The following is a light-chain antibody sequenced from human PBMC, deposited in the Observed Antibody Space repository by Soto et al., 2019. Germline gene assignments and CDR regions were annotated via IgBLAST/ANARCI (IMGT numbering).Light chain of an antibody. V-gene: IGLV6-57*04. CDR3: QSYDSSNVV. CDR1: SGSIARNY. J-gene: IGLJ2*01. CDR2: EDN. Sequence: NFMLTQPHSVSESPGKTVTISCTRSSGSIARNYVQWYQQRPGSAPTTVIYEDNQRPSGVPDRFSGSIDSSSNSASLTISGLKTEDEADYYCQSYDSSNVVFGGGTKVNVL.